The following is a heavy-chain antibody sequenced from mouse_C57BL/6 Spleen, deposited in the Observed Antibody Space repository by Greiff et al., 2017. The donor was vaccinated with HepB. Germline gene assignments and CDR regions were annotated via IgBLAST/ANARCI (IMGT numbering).Heavy chain of an antibody. V-gene: IGHV5-17*01. D-gene: IGHD1-1*01. J-gene: IGHJ1*03. CDR1: GFTFSDYG. Sequence: EVKLMESGGGLVKPGGSLKLSCAASGFTFSDYGMHWVRQAPEKGLEWVAYISSGSSTIYYADTVKGRFTISRDNAKNTLFLQMTSLRSEDTAMYYCARETTVVNWYFDVWGTGTTVTVSS. CDR2: ISSGSSTI. CDR3: ARETTVVNWYFDV.